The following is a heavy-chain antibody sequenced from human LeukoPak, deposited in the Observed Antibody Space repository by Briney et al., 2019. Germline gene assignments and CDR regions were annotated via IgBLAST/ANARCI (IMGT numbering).Heavy chain of an antibody. CDR3: ARGLRAIYVVPAAYNWFDP. Sequence: ASVKVSCKASGGTFSSYAISWVRQAPGQGLEWMGWINPNSGGTNYAQKFQGRVTMTRDTSISTAYMELSRLRSDDTAVYYCARGLRAIYVVPAAYNWFDPWGQGTLVTVSS. D-gene: IGHD2-2*01. J-gene: IGHJ5*02. V-gene: IGHV1-2*02. CDR2: INPNSGGT. CDR1: GGTFSSYA.